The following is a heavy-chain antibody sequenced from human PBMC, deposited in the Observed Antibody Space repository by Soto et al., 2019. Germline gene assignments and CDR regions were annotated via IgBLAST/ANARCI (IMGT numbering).Heavy chain of an antibody. J-gene: IGHJ4*02. V-gene: IGHV4-4*02. Sequence: PSETLSLTCAVSGASVSSTGWWSWVRQPPGKGPEWIGEINHRGSANYNPSLKSRVTISVDISKSQFSLRLTSVTAADTAVYYCAHIVVDGLGYYFDYWGQGTLLTVSS. CDR3: AHIVVDGLGYYFDY. D-gene: IGHD6-19*01. CDR2: INHRGSA. CDR1: GASVSSTGW.